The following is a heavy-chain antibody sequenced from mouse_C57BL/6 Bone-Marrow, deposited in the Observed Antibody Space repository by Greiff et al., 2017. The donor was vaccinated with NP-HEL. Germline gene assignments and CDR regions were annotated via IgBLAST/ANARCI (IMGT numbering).Heavy chain of an antibody. CDR3: ARSTYAGAD. V-gene: IGHV1-50*01. Sequence: QVQLQQPGAELVKPGASVKLSCKASGYTFTSYWMQWVKQRPGQGLEWIGEIDPSDSYTNYNQKVKGKATLTVDTSSSTAYMQLSSLTSEDSAVYYCARSTYAGADWGQGTLVTVSA. CDR2: IDPSDSYT. J-gene: IGHJ3*01. CDR1: GYTFTSYW. D-gene: IGHD6-5*01.